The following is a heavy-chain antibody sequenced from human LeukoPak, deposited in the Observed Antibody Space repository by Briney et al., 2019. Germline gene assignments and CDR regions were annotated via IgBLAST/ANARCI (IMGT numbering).Heavy chain of an antibody. CDR1: GGSISSSSYY. D-gene: IGHD3-22*01. CDR3: ARGGYYDSSGYEFDY. V-gene: IGHV4-39*01. Sequence: PSETLSLTCTVSGGSISSSSYYCGWSRQPPGKGLEWIGSIYYSGSTYYNPSLKSRVTISVDTAKNQFSLKLSSVTVADTAVYYCARGGYYDSSGYEFDYWGQGTLVTVSS. CDR2: IYYSGST. J-gene: IGHJ4*02.